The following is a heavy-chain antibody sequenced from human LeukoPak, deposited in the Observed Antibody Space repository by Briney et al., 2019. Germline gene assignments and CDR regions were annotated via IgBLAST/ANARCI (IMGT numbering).Heavy chain of an antibody. D-gene: IGHD5-18*01. Sequence: GGSLRLSCAASGFTFSSYGMHWVRQAPGKGLEWVAFVRYDGNLKYYADSVKGRFTISRDTSKNALSLQMNSLRTDDTAVCYCVSDPPRDTAMVWKYWGQGTLVTVSS. CDR2: VRYDGNLK. V-gene: IGHV3-30*02. CDR3: VSDPPRDTAMVWKY. J-gene: IGHJ4*02. CDR1: GFTFSSYG.